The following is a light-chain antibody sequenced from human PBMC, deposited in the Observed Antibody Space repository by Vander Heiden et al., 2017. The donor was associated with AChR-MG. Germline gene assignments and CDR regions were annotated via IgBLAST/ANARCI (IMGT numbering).Light chain of an antibody. CDR2: DVS. CDR1: SSDVGGYNY. CDR3: CSYAGSYFYV. Sequence: QSALTQPRSVSGSPGQSVTISCTGTSSDVGGYNYVSWYQQHPGKAPKLMIYDVSKRPSGVPDRFSGSKFGNTASLTISGLQAEDEADYYCCSYAGSYFYVFGTGTKVTVL. V-gene: IGLV2-11*01. J-gene: IGLJ1*01.